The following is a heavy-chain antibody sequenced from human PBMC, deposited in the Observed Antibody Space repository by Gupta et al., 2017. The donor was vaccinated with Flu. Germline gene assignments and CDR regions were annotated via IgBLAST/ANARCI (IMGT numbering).Heavy chain of an antibody. D-gene: IGHD5-18*01. Sequence: QVQLVESGGGVVHSGRSLRLSCAASGFSSSSYAMHWVRQAPGKGLEWVSGISLDGSNEYYADSLKGRFTISRDNAKSTLYLQMNSVRDDDTAVYFCAKDPGGYGYAYFDNWGQGTVVTVSS. CDR1: GFSSSSYA. V-gene: IGHV3-30*18. J-gene: IGHJ4*02. CDR2: ISLDGSNE. CDR3: AKDPGGYGYAYFDN.